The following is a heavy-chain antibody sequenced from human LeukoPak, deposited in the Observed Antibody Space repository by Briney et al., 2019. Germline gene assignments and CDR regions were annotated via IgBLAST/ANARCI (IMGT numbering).Heavy chain of an antibody. Sequence: GGSLRLSCTASGFTFSNYAMTWVRQAPGKGLEWVSGIVGSGGDVYSAVSVKGRFSISRDNAKNLLYLQMNSLRAEDTAVYYCARDPDSDNAWGWFDPWGHGTQVIVSS. V-gene: IGHV3-23*01. CDR1: GFTFSNYA. CDR2: IVGSGGDV. D-gene: IGHD3-16*01. CDR3: ARDPDSDNAWGWFDP. J-gene: IGHJ5*02.